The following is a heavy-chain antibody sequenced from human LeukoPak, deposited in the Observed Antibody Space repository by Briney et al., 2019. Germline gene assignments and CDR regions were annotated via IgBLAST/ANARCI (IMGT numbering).Heavy chain of an antibody. CDR3: ARAYPSLDAFDI. CDR1: GFTVSSNY. V-gene: IGHV3-53*01. Sequence: GGSLRLSCAASGFTVSSNYMSWVRQAPGKGLEWVSVIYSDGRTYYADSVKGRFTISRDNSKNTLYLQMNSLRAEDTAVYYCARAYPSLDAFDIWGQGTMVTVSS. CDR2: IYSDGRT. D-gene: IGHD2-2*01. J-gene: IGHJ3*02.